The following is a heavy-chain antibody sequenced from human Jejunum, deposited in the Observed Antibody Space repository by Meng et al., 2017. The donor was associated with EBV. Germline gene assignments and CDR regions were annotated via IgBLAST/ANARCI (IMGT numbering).Heavy chain of an antibody. D-gene: IGHD2-2*01. Sequence: EVQGVESGGGLVQPGGSLRLACAASGFTFSKYAMSGVRQAPGKGLEWVSSISGSGGTTYYADSVKGRFTISRDNSKTTVYLQMNSLRAEDTAMYYCAKESSSSYYWYDPWGQGTLVTVSS. CDR2: ISGSGGTT. V-gene: IGHV3-23*04. CDR1: GFTFSKYA. CDR3: AKESSSSYYWYDP. J-gene: IGHJ5*02.